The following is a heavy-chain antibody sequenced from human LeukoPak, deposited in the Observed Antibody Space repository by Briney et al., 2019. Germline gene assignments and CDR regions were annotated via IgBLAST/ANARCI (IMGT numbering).Heavy chain of an antibody. J-gene: IGHJ6*03. V-gene: IGHV3-23*01. CDR3: TKGVAASRSPYCMDV. D-gene: IGHD2-2*01. CDR1: GFTFSNYA. Sequence: GGSLRLSCAASGFTFSNYAMTWVRQAPGKGLEWVSSIISGGSAIYYAESVRGRFIMSGDDSKNMVYLQVNSLRVEDTALYYCTKGVAASRSPYCMDVWGKGTTVTVSS. CDR2: IISGGSAI.